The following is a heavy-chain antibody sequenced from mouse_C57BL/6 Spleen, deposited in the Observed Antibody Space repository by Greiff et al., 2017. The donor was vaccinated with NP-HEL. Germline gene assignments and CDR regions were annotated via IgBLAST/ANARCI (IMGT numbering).Heavy chain of an antibody. CDR1: GYSFTGYF. Sequence: EVQLQQSGPELVKPGDSVKISCKASGYSFTGYFMNWVMQSHGKSLEWIGRINPYNGDTFYNQKFKGKATLTVDKSSSTAHMELRSLTSEDSAVYYCARSYYDYDYGYFDYWGQSTTLTVSS. CDR3: ARSYYDYDYGYFDY. V-gene: IGHV1-20*01. J-gene: IGHJ2*01. CDR2: INPYNGDT. D-gene: IGHD2-4*01.